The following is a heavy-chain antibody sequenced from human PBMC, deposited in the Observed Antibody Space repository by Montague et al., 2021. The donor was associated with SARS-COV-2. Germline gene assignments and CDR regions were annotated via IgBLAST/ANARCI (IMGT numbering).Heavy chain of an antibody. CDR3: ARGTGYDYYFDC. CDR1: GGSISDYY. Sequence: SETLSLTCSVSGGSISDYYWNWIRQPPGKGLEWIGYIYYNTGNTNYNPXLQSRVAISLDTSKNQFSRNLRSVTAADTALYFCARGTGYDYYFDCWGLGTPVTVSS. J-gene: IGHJ4*02. D-gene: IGHD5-12*01. CDR2: IYYNTGNT. V-gene: IGHV4-59*01.